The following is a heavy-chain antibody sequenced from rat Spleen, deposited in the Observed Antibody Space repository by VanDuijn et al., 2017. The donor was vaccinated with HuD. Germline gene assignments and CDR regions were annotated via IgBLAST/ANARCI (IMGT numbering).Heavy chain of an antibody. CDR1: GFTFSDYY. CDR2: ISYDGTST. D-gene: IGHD1-1*01. J-gene: IGHJ4*01. Sequence: EVQLVESGGGLVQPGRSLKLSCVVSGFTFSDYYMAWVRQAPTKGLEWVATISYDGTSTYYRDSVKGRFTISRDNAKSTLYLEMDSLRSEDTATYYCARHGVYYYSGDDYVLDAWGQGASVTVSS. CDR3: ARHGVYYYSGDDYVLDA. V-gene: IGHV5-7*01.